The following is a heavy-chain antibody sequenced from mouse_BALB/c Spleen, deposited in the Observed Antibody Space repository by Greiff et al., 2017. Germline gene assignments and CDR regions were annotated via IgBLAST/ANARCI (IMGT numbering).Heavy chain of an antibody. Sequence: EVQLVESGGGLVKPGGSLKLSCAASGFTFSSYTMSWVRQTPDKRLELVATINSNGGSTYYPDSVKGRFTISRDNAKNTLYLQMSSLKSEDTAMYYCARDHYGSDYFDYWGQGTTLTVAS. V-gene: IGHV5-6-3*01. J-gene: IGHJ2*01. D-gene: IGHD1-1*01. CDR1: GFTFSSYT. CDR2: INSNGGST. CDR3: ARDHYGSDYFDY.